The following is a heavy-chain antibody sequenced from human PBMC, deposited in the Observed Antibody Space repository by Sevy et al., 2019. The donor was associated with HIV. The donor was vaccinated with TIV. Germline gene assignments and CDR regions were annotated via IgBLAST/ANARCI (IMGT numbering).Heavy chain of an antibody. D-gene: IGHD3-10*01. J-gene: IGHJ4*02. Sequence: SETLSLTCTVSGGSISSYYWSWIRQPPGKGLEWIGYIYYSGSTNYNPSLKSRVTISVDTSKNQFSLKLSSVTAADTAVYYCARRGSASYYANFDYWGQGTLVTVSS. CDR1: GGSISSYY. CDR2: IYYSGST. CDR3: ARRGSASYYANFDY. V-gene: IGHV4-59*01.